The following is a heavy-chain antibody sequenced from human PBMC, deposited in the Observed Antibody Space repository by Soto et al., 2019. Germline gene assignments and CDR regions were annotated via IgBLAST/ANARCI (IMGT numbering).Heavy chain of an antibody. Sequence: GGSLRLSCAASGFSFSNYAMNWVRQAPGKGLEWVSFISGSGGTTDYADSVRGRFRLSRDNSKNTVDLEMNSLRTEDTAVYFCAKGRSALPILDYWRQGVMVTVSS. CDR2: ISGSGGTT. CDR1: GFSFSNYA. CDR3: AKGRSALPILDY. V-gene: IGHV3-23*01. J-gene: IGHJ4*02.